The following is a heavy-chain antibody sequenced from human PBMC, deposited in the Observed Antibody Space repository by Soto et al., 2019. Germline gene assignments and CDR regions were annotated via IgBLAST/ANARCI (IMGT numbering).Heavy chain of an antibody. Sequence: GESLKISCKASGYRFTSYWIGWVRQMPGKSLEWMGIFHPSDSDTRYSPSFQGQVTISADKSISTAYLQWSSLKASDTAMYYCARLRRYFDWLSSRLDYGMDVWGQGTTVTVSS. CDR1: GYRFTSYW. CDR2: FHPSDSDT. CDR3: ARLRRYFDWLSSRLDYGMDV. J-gene: IGHJ6*02. D-gene: IGHD3-9*01. V-gene: IGHV5-51*01.